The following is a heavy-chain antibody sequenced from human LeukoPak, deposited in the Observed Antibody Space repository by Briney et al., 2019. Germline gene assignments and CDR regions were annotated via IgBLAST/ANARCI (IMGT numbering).Heavy chain of an antibody. J-gene: IGHJ4*02. CDR1: GYTFTSYG. V-gene: IGHV1-18*01. CDR3: ARALYSGGYLRDGDFDY. CDR2: ISAYNGNT. Sequence: ASVKVSCKASGYTFTSYGISWVRQAPGQGLEWTGWISAYNGNTNYAQKLQGRVTMTTDTSTSTAYMELRSLRSDDTAVYYCARALYSGGYLRDGDFDYWGQGTLVTVSS. D-gene: IGHD1-26*01.